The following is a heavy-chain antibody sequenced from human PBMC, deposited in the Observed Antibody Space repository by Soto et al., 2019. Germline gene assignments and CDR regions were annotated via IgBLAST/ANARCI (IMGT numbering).Heavy chain of an antibody. V-gene: IGHV1-3*01. Sequence: QVQLVQSGAEVKKPGASVKVSCKASGYTFTSYAMHWVRQAPGQRLEWMGWINAGNGNTKYSQKFQGRVTITRDTXASTAYMELSSLRSEDTAVYYCARCIAAAGTLFDYWGQGTLVTVSS. D-gene: IGHD6-13*01. CDR3: ARCIAAAGTLFDY. CDR1: GYTFTSYA. J-gene: IGHJ4*02. CDR2: INAGNGNT.